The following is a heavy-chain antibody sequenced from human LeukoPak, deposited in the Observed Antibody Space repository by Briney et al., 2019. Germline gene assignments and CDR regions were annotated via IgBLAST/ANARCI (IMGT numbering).Heavy chain of an antibody. D-gene: IGHD5-18*01. J-gene: IGHJ4*02. CDR2: IYYSGST. CDR1: GGSISSGGYY. V-gene: IGHV4-61*08. Sequence: KTSETLSLTCTVSGGSISSGGYYWSWIRQPPGKGLEWIGYIYYSGSTNCNPSLKSRVTISVDTSKNQFSLKLSSVTAADTAVYYCARQGRRGYSYGLDYWGQGTLVTVSS. CDR3: ARQGRRGYSYGLDY.